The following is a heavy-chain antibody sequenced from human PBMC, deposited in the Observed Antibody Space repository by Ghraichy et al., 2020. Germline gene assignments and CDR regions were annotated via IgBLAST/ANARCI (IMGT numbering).Heavy chain of an antibody. CDR3: AHIGPNTIFGVVHPSNWFDP. D-gene: IGHD3-3*01. Sequence: SGPTLVKPTQTLTLTCTFSGFSLSTSGVGVGWIRQPPGKALEWLALIYWNDDKRYSPSLKSRLTITKDTSKNQVVLTMTNMDPVDTATYYCAHIGPNTIFGVVHPSNWFDPWGQGTLVTVSS. V-gene: IGHV2-5*01. J-gene: IGHJ5*02. CDR2: IYWNDDK. CDR1: GFSLSTSGVG.